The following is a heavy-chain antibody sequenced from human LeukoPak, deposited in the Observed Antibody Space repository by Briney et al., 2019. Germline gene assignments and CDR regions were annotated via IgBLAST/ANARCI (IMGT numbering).Heavy chain of an antibody. CDR1: GFPFSSYW. J-gene: IGHJ4*02. CDR2: IKQDGSKK. V-gene: IGHV3-7*04. D-gene: IGHD5-24*01. CDR3: TRVGYIDEGIDY. Sequence: GGSLRLSCVASGFPFSSYWMTWVRQAPGKGLEWVANIKQDGSKKSYVDSVKGQFTISRDDAKNSLYLQMNSLRAEDTAIYYCTRVGYIDEGIDYWGQGTLVTVSS.